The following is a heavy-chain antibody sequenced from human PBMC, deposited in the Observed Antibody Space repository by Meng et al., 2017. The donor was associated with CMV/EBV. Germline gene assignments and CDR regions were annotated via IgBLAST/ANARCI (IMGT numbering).Heavy chain of an antibody. CDR1: GFTFSSYA. V-gene: IGHV3-23*01. CDR3: ATRGYTGYGFWFDP. Sequence: GGSLRLSCAASGFTFSSYAMSWVRQAPGKGLECISGISGSGGSSNYVDSVKGRFTISRDNTKNTLDLQMNSLRAEDTAVYYCATRGYTGYGFWFDPWGRGTLVTVSS. CDR2: ISGSGGSS. D-gene: IGHD5-12*01. J-gene: IGHJ5*02.